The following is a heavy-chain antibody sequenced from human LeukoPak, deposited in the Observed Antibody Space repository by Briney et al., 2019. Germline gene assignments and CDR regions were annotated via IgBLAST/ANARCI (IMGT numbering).Heavy chain of an antibody. V-gene: IGHV1-69*13. CDR1: GGTFSIYA. J-gene: IGHJ4*02. D-gene: IGHD3-22*01. Sequence: SVTVSCTASGGTFSIYAISWVRQAPGQGLEWMGGIIPIFGTANYAQKFQGRVTITADESTSTAYMELSSLRSEDTAVYYCARGRRPYYYDSSGYSNFDYWGQGTLVTVSS. CDR2: IIPIFGTA. CDR3: ARGRRPYYYDSSGYSNFDY.